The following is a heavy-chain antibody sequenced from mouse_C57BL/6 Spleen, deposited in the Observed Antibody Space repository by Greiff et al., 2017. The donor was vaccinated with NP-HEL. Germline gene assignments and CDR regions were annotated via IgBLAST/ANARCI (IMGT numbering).Heavy chain of an antibody. CDR2: ISSGSSTI. J-gene: IGHJ4*01. Sequence: EVKLVESGGGLVKPGGSLKLSCAASGFTFSDYGMHWVRQAPEKGLEWVAYISSGSSTIYYADTVKGRFTIARDNAKNTLFLQRTSLRSEDTAMYYCARSFYDGYYNYYAMDYWGQGTSVTVSS. D-gene: IGHD2-3*01. CDR3: ARSFYDGYYNYYAMDY. CDR1: GFTFSDYG. V-gene: IGHV5-17*01.